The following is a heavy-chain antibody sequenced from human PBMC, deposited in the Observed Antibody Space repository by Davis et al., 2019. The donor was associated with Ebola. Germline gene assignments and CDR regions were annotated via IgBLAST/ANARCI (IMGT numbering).Heavy chain of an antibody. J-gene: IGHJ6*02. D-gene: IGHD3-10*01. Sequence: SETLSLTCSVSGYSIRSADQWGWVRQPPGKGLEWIGSLYHGGETSNNPSLKGRVSISADMSTNQFSLKLTSVTAGDTAVYFCARVSLYDYGSGTYYTAKGMDVWGQGTTVTVSS. CDR3: ARVSLYDYGSGTYYTAKGMDV. CDR2: LYHGGET. V-gene: IGHV4-38-2*02. CDR1: GYSIRSADQ.